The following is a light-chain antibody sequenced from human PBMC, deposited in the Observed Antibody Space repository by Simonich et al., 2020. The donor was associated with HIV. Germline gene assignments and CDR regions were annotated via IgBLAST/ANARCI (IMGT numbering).Light chain of an antibody. V-gene: IGKV3D-20*01. CDR2: EAS. CDR1: QSVSSSY. J-gene: IGKJ2*01. Sequence: EIVLTQSPGTLSLSPGERATLSCRASQSVSSSYLAWYQQKPGLAPRLLIYEASNTATGIPDRFSARGSGTDFTLTISRLEPKDFAVYYCQQYGSSPYTFGQGTKLEIK. CDR3: QQYGSSPYT.